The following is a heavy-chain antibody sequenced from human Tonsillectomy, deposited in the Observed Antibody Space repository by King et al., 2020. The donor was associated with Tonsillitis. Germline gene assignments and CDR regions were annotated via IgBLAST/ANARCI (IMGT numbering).Heavy chain of an antibody. CDR1: GFTFSRYW. V-gene: IGHV3-74*01. Sequence: EVQLVESGGGLVQPGGSLRLSCAGSGFTFSRYWMHWVRQAPGKGLVWVSRISIDGRTTTYADSVEGRFSISRDNAKNTLYLQMNSLRAEDTAVYYCARDRRTVIPKVPDHWGQGTLVTVSS. J-gene: IGHJ4*02. CDR3: ARDRRTVIPKVPDH. D-gene: IGHD3-22*01. CDR2: ISIDGRTT.